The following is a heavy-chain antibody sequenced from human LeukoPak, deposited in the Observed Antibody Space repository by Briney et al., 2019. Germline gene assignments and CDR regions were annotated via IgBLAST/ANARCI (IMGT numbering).Heavy chain of an antibody. D-gene: IGHD3-3*01. CDR3: ARDGDYDFWSGYYGYYFDY. Sequence: SETLSLTCTVSGGSLSSYYWSWIRQPAGKGLEWIGRIYTSGSTNYNPSLKSRVTMSVDTSKNQFSLKLSSVTAADTAVYYCARDGDYDFWSGYYGYYFDYWGQGTLVTVSS. V-gene: IGHV4-4*07. J-gene: IGHJ4*02. CDR1: GGSLSSYY. CDR2: IYTSGST.